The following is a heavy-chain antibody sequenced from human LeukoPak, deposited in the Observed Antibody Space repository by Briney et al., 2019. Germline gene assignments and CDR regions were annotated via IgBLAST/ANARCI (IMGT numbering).Heavy chain of an antibody. CDR3: ARDNSVGETAWWFDP. Sequence: ASVKVSCKASGYTFTVYYIHWVRQAPGQGLEWMGWISAYNGNTNYAQKLQGRVTMTTDTSTSTDYMELTSLTSDDTAVYYCARDNSVGETAWWFDPWGQGTLVTVSS. V-gene: IGHV1-18*04. CDR1: GYTFTVYY. CDR2: ISAYNGNT. D-gene: IGHD1-26*01. J-gene: IGHJ5*02.